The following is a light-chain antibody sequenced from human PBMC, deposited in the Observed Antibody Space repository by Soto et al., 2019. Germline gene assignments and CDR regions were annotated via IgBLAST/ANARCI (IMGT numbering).Light chain of an antibody. J-gene: IGKJ1*01. V-gene: IGKV1-5*03. CDR2: KAS. CDR1: QRIDNW. CDR3: QEYNSNLWT. Sequence: DIQMTQSPSTLSASVGDRVTITCRASQRIDNWLAWYQQKPGKAPKLLIYKASTLESGVPSRFSGSGSGTEFTLTISSLQPDDFATYFCQEYNSNLWTFGQGTKVEIK.